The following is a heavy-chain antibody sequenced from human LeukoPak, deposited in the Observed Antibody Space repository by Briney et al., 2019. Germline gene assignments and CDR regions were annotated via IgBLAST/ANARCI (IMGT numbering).Heavy chain of an antibody. D-gene: IGHD3-22*01. CDR3: ARVYDSSGYYLRYYYYMDV. CDR2: ISSSSSYI. J-gene: IGHJ6*03. Sequence: GGSLRLSCAASGFTFSSYSMNWVRQAPGKGLEWVSFISSSSSYIYYADSVKGRFTISRDNAKNSLYLQMNSLRAEDTAVYYCARVYDSSGYYLRYYYYMDVWGKGTTVTISS. V-gene: IGHV3-21*01. CDR1: GFTFSSYS.